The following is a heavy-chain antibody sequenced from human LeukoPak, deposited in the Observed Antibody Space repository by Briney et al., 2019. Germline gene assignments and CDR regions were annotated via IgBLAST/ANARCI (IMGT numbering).Heavy chain of an antibody. CDR2: IYYSGSTS. CDR1: GGSISSSTYY. V-gene: IGHV4-39*07. D-gene: IGHD3-10*01. Sequence: SETLSLTCTVSGGSISSSTYYWPWIRQPPGKGLEWIGSIYYSGSTSYYNPSLKSRVTISVDTSKNQFSLKLSSVTAADTAVYYCASHRRYYYGSGSLPPWFDPWGQGTLVTVSS. J-gene: IGHJ5*02. CDR3: ASHRRYYYGSGSLPPWFDP.